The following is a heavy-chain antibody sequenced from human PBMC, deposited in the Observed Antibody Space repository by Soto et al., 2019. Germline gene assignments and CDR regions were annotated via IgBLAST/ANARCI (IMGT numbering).Heavy chain of an antibody. Sequence: GGSLRLSCAASGFSFSTYGMHWVRQAPGKGLEWVAFISNDGSNKYYADSVKGRFTISRDNAKNTLYLQMNSLRAEDTAIYHCARVSSSSSTWLTGFDYWGQGTLVTVSS. J-gene: IGHJ4*02. CDR2: ISNDGSNK. CDR3: ARVSSSSSTWLTGFDY. CDR1: GFSFSTYG. D-gene: IGHD6-13*01. V-gene: IGHV3-30*03.